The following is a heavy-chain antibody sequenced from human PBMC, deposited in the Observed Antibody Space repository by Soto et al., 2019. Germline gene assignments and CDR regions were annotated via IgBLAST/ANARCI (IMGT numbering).Heavy chain of an antibody. V-gene: IGHV4-39*01. CDR2: VNYRGNS. D-gene: IGHD3-16*01. J-gene: IGHJ4*02. Sequence: QLQLQESGPGLVKPSETLSLSCTVSGDSVISDHYYWAWVRQPPGKGLEWIVHVNYRGNSYQNPSQKSRVTISVDTSTNQVSLKLTSVTAADTSVYYCARQGGNKFDYWGQGTLGTFSS. CDR1: GDSVISDHYY. CDR3: ARQGGNKFDY.